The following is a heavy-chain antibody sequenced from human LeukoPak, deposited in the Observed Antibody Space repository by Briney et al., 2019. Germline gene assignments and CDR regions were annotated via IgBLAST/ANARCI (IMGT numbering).Heavy chain of an antibody. J-gene: IGHJ4*02. Sequence: PGGSLRLSCAGSGFTVSNAYMNWVRQAPGKGLEWVGFIKSKAHGETTDYAAPVKGRFTISRDDSKNTVFLQMNSLTTEDTAVYYCATEQSGSHDHWGQGTLVTVSS. D-gene: IGHD1-26*01. CDR1: GFTVSNAY. CDR2: IKSKAHGETT. V-gene: IGHV3-15*01. CDR3: ATEQSGSHDH.